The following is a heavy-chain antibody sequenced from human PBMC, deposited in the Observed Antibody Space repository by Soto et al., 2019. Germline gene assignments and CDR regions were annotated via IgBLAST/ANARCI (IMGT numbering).Heavy chain of an antibody. Sequence: QVQLQELGPGLVKPSETLSLTCTVSGASIDNYYWSWIRQPPGEGLEWIAYVYHNGNTNYNPSLKSRVTISLDTSKNQFSLKLNSVTAADTAMYYCARENSGSPGDYWGQGILVTVSS. D-gene: IGHD3-10*01. CDR2: VYHNGNT. V-gene: IGHV4-59*01. CDR1: GASIDNYY. J-gene: IGHJ4*02. CDR3: ARENSGSPGDY.